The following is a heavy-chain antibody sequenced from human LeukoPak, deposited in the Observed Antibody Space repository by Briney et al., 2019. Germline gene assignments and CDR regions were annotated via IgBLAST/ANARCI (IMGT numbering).Heavy chain of an antibody. D-gene: IGHD3-22*01. CDR2: IKQDGSEK. J-gene: IGHJ3*02. V-gene: IGHV3-7*01. CDR1: AFTFSSYS. Sequence: GGSLRLSCAASAFTFSSYSMNWVRQAPGKGLEWVANIKQDGSEKYYVDSVKGRFTISRDNAKNSLYLQMNSLRAEDTAVYYCARDPENLFTMIVHDVFNIWGQGTMVTVSS. CDR3: ARDPENLFTMIVHDVFNI.